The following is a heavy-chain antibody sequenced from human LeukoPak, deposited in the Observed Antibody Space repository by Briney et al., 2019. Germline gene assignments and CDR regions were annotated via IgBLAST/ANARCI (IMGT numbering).Heavy chain of an antibody. D-gene: IGHD7-27*01. Sequence: GGSLRLSCAASGFTFDDYTMHWVRQAPGKGLEWVSLISWDGGSTYYVDSVKGRFTISRDNSKNSLYLQMNSLRTEDTALYYCAKDITVGNYYYYMDVWGKGTAVTVSS. CDR2: ISWDGGST. V-gene: IGHV3-43*01. J-gene: IGHJ6*03. CDR3: AKDITVGNYYYYMDV. CDR1: GFTFDDYT.